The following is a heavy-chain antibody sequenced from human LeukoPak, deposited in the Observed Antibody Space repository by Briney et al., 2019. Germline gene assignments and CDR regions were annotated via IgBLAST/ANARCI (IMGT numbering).Heavy chain of an antibody. CDR1: GGTFGSYD. V-gene: IGHV4-34*01. J-gene: IGHJ4*02. Sequence: SETLSLTCGVSGGTFGSYDWTWLRQPPGKGLEWIAEINHSGSTKYNPSLKSRVTISVDTSKNQFSLKLSSVTGADTAMYYCSREQVWFGDLKDYCGQGTLVTVSS. D-gene: IGHD3-10*01. CDR2: INHSGST. CDR3: SREQVWFGDLKDY.